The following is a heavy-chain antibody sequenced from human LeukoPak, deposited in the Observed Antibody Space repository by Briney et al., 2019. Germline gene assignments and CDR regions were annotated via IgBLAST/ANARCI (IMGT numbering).Heavy chain of an antibody. CDR1: GGTFSSYA. V-gene: IGHV1-69*01. J-gene: IGHJ6*02. CDR3: ARDVPYSSGWSYYYYYGMDV. Sequence: SVKDSCKASGGTFSSYAISWVRQAPGQGLEWMGGIIPIFGTANYAQKFQGRVTITADESTSTAYMELSSLRSEDTAVYYCARDVPYSSGWSYYYYYGMDVWGQGTTVTVSS. D-gene: IGHD6-19*01. CDR2: IIPIFGTA.